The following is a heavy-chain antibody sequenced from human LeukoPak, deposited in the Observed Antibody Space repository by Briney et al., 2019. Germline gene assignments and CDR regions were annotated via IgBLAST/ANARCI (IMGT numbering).Heavy chain of an antibody. CDR2: ISAYSVNT. D-gene: IGHD3-16*01. J-gene: IGHJ3*02. V-gene: IGHV1-18*01. Sequence: GASVKVSCKASGYTFTNYGISWVRQAPGQGPEWMGWISAYSVNTKYAQKLQGRVTMTTDTSTSTAYMELRSLRSDDTAVYYCAREDYAHGAFDIWGQGTMVTVSS. CDR3: AREDYAHGAFDI. CDR1: GYTFTNYG.